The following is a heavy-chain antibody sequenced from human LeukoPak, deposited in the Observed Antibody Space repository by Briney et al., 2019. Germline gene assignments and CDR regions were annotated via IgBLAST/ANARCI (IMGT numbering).Heavy chain of an antibody. Sequence: GGSLRLSCAASGFTFSSYSMNWVRQAPGKGLEWVSSISSSSYIYYADSVKGRFTISRDNAKNSLYLQMNSLRAEDTAVYYCARDREAVAGTVYWGQGTLVTVSS. J-gene: IGHJ4*02. CDR3: ARDREAVAGTVY. D-gene: IGHD6-19*01. CDR2: ISSSSYI. CDR1: GFTFSSYS. V-gene: IGHV3-21*01.